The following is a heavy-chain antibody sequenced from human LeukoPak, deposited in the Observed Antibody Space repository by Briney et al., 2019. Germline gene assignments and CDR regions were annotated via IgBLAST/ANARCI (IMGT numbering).Heavy chain of an antibody. Sequence: ASVKVSCKASGGTFSSYAISWVRQAPGQGLEWMGGIIPIFGTANYAQKFLGRVTITADESTSTAYMELSSLRSEDTAVYYCARDRTTNYYDSSGYNDYWGQGTLVTVSS. D-gene: IGHD3-22*01. CDR2: IIPIFGTA. CDR1: GGTFSSYA. J-gene: IGHJ4*02. CDR3: ARDRTTNYYDSSGYNDY. V-gene: IGHV1-69*13.